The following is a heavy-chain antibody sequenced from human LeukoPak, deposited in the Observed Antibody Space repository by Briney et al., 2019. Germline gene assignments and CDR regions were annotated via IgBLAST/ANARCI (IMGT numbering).Heavy chain of an antibody. J-gene: IGHJ6*02. CDR3: ARGAYCSGGSCYYYYGMDV. CDR1: GFTFSSYS. CDR2: ISSSSRYI. V-gene: IGHV3-21*01. D-gene: IGHD2-15*01. Sequence: GGSLRLSCAASGFTFSSYSMNWVRQAPGKGLEWVSSISSSSRYIYYADSVKGRFTISRDNSKNTLYLQMNSLRAEDTAVYYCARGAYCSGGSCYYYYGMDVWGQGTTVTVSS.